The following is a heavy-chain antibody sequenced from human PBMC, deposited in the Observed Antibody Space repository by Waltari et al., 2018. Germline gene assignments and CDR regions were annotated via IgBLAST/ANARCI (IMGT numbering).Heavy chain of an antibody. CDR3: ARDRRRIAAAATYYFDY. Sequence: QVQLVQSGAEVKKPGASVKVSGKASGYTFTGYYMHWVRQAPGQGLEWMGRINPNSGGTNYAQKFQGRVTMTRDTSISTAYMELSRLRSDDTAVYYCARDRRRIAAAATYYFDYWGQGTLVTVSS. CDR1: GYTFTGYY. V-gene: IGHV1-2*06. D-gene: IGHD6-13*01. CDR2: INPNSGGT. J-gene: IGHJ4*02.